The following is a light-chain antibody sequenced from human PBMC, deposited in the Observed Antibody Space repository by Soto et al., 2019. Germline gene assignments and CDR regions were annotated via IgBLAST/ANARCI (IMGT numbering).Light chain of an antibody. V-gene: IGKV3-20*01. J-gene: IGKJ2*01. CDR1: QTVSSTY. CDR2: GAS. Sequence: EIVLTQSPGTLSLSPGEGATLSCRASQTVSSTYLAWYQQKPGRAPSLLIHGASTRAAGIPDRFSASGSGTHFTLTINRLEPEDFAVYFRQQFGTSPYTFGQGTKVDIK. CDR3: QQFGTSPYT.